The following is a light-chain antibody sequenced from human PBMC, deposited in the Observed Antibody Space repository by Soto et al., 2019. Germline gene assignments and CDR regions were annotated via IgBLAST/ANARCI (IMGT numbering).Light chain of an antibody. V-gene: IGKV1-9*01. Sequence: DIQLTQSPSFLSSSVGDRVTITCRASQGISSYLAWYQQKLGTAPKPLIYAVSTLQSGVPSRFSGSGSGTEFTLTISSLQPEDFATNYCQQLNSYPRTFGGGTKGEHK. J-gene: IGKJ4*01. CDR3: QQLNSYPRT. CDR2: AVS. CDR1: QGISSY.